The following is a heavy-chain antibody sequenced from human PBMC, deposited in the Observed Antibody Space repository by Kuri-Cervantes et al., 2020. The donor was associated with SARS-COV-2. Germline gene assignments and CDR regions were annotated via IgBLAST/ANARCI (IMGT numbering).Heavy chain of an antibody. CDR1: GYTFTSYG. D-gene: IGHD3-10*01. Sequence: ASVKVSCKASGYTFTSYGISWVRQAPGQGLEWMGWISAYNGNTNYAQKLQGRVTMTTDTSTSTAYMELSSLRSEDTAVYYCARDSWVTMVRGVITYYYYGMDVWGQGTTVTVSS. V-gene: IGHV1-18*04. CDR3: ARDSWVTMVRGVITYYYYGMDV. CDR2: ISAYNGNT. J-gene: IGHJ6*02.